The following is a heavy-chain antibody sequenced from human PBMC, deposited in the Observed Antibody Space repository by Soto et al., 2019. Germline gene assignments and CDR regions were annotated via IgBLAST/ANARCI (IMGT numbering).Heavy chain of an antibody. CDR2: IIPILGIA. J-gene: IGHJ6*02. CDR1: GGTFSSYT. CDR3: ASIHGGRITMVLGVTLYGMDV. Sequence: SVKVSCKASGGTFSSYTISWVRQAPGQGLEWMGRIIPILGIANYAQKFQGRVTITADKSTSTAYMELSSLRSEETAVYYCASIHGGRITMVLGVTLYGMDVWG. D-gene: IGHD3-10*01. V-gene: IGHV1-69*02.